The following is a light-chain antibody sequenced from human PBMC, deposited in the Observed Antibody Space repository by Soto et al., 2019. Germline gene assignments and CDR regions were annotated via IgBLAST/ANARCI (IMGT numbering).Light chain of an antibody. V-gene: IGLV2-14*03. J-gene: IGLJ1*01. CDR1: SSDVGGYNY. Sequence: QSALTQPASVSGSPGQSITISCTGTSSDVGGYNYVSWYQHHPGKAPKLMIYDVSNRPSGVSNLFSGSKSGNTASLTISGLQPEDEADYYCSSYTTSNTRQIVLGTGTKVTVL. CDR2: DVS. CDR3: SSYTTSNTRQIV.